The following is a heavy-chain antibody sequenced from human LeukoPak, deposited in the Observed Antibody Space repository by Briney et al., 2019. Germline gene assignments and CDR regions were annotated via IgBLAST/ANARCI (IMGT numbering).Heavy chain of an antibody. V-gene: IGHV1-2*04. J-gene: IGHJ4*02. CDR1: GYTFTGYY. D-gene: IGHD2-21*02. CDR3: ARGLHIVVVTAIGGYRYSDY. Sequence: GASVKVSCKASGYTFTGYYMHWVRQAPGQGLEWMGWINPNSGGTNYAQKFQGWVTMTRDTSISTAYMELSRLRSDDTAVYYCARGLHIVVVTAIGGYRYSDYWGQGTLVTVSS. CDR2: INPNSGGT.